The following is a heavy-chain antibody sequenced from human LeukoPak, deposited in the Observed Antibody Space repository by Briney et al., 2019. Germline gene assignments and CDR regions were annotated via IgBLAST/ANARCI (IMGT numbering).Heavy chain of an antibody. Sequence: PSETLSLTCTVSGVSISSYYWSWVRQPAGKGLEWNGRIYTSGNTNYNPSLKGRVTMSVDTSKNQFSLKLSSVTALDMAVYYCARSGGSSYAFDIWGQGTMVTVSS. CDR1: GVSISSYY. D-gene: IGHD6-6*01. CDR3: ARSGGSSYAFDI. CDR2: IYTSGNT. J-gene: IGHJ3*02. V-gene: IGHV4-4*07.